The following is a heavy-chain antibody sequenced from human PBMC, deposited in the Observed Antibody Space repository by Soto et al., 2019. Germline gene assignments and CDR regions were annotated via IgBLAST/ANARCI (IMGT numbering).Heavy chain of an antibody. J-gene: IGHJ3*02. CDR1: CGSIISGSYY. Sequence: PSETLSLTCTFSCGSIISGSYYWSWIRQHPGKGLEWIGCIYYTGSTYYNSSLKSRVTISLDTSKNQVSLRLSSVTAADTAVYYCARGGGNTVIDDPFDIWGQGTMVTVSS. V-gene: IGHV4-31*03. D-gene: IGHD2-21*01. CDR2: IYYTGST. CDR3: ARGGGNTVIDDPFDI.